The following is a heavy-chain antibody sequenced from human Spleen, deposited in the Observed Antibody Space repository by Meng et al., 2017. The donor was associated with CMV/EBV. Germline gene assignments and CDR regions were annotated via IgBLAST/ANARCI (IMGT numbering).Heavy chain of an antibody. CDR3: ARAQRRLGWWFDP. CDR2: IYTDGST. CDR1: GFTVSSSY. D-gene: IGHD2-21*01. V-gene: IGHV3-53*01. J-gene: IGHJ5*02. Sequence: GESLKISCATSGFTVSSSYMHWVRQAPGKGLEWVSLIYTDGSTSYADSVKGRFTISRDNAKNSLYLQMNSLRAEDTAVYYCARAQRRLGWWFDPWGQGTLVTVSS.